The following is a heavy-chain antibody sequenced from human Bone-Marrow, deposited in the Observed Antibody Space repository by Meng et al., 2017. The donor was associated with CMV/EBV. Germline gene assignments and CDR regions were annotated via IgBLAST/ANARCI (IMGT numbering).Heavy chain of an antibody. CDR1: GYTFMDYG. CDR3: ARLDYRTPSCGH. J-gene: IGHJ4*02. Sequence: ASVKVSCKASGYTFMDYGITWVRQAPGQGLEWMGWISPYNRNTNYAQRLQGRLTMTADTSTTTAYMKLRSLRSDDTAVYYRARLDYRTPSCGHWGQGTLVTVSS. CDR2: ISPYNRNT. V-gene: IGHV1-18*01. D-gene: IGHD4-11*01.